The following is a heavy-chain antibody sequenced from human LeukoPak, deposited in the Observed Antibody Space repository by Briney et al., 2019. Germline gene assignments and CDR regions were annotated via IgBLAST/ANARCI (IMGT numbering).Heavy chain of an antibody. Sequence: ASVKVSCKASGYTFTSYYMHWVRQAPGQGPEWMGIINPSGGGTSYAQKFQGRVTMTRDTSTSTVYMELSSLRSEDTAVYYCARVHSSLRYFDWLYPGGGYFDYWGQGTLVTVSS. CDR1: GYTFTSYY. D-gene: IGHD3-9*01. CDR2: INPSGGGT. CDR3: ARVHSSLRYFDWLYPGGGYFDY. V-gene: IGHV1-46*03. J-gene: IGHJ4*02.